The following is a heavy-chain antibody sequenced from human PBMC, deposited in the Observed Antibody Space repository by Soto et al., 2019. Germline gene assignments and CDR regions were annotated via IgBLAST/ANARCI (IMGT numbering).Heavy chain of an antibody. CDR3: ALESDYYGSGSYPT. V-gene: IGHV1-69*01. CDR2: IIPFYGSV. Sequence: QVHLVQSGAEVKKPGSSVKVSCKASGGTFGSYALGWVRQAPGQGLESMGGIIPFYGSVTYTERFQGRVTITADEATSTAYMELSSLKYEDTAVYYCALESDYYGSGSYPTWGQGTPVTVSS. D-gene: IGHD3-10*01. CDR1: GGTFGSYA. J-gene: IGHJ4*02.